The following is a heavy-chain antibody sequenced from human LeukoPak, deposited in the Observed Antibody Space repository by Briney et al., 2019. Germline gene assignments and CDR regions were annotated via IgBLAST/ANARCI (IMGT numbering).Heavy chain of an antibody. CDR1: GFTFSSYA. D-gene: IGHD1-26*01. CDR3: VRDRNYYEALHRSY. J-gene: IGHJ4*02. V-gene: IGHV3-23*01. Sequence: GGSLRLSCAASGFTFSSYAMSWVRQAPGKGLEWVSAITSSGGGTLYADSVKGRFTISRDNSKNTLYLQMNSLRAEDTALYYCVRDRNYYEALHRSYWGQGTLVTVSS. CDR2: ITSSGGGT.